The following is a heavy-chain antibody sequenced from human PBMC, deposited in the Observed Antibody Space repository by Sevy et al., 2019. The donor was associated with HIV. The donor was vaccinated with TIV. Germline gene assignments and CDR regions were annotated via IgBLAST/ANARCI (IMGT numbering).Heavy chain of an antibody. V-gene: IGHV3-23*01. CDR3: AKAAIFGVPDPFDAFDI. J-gene: IGHJ3*02. CDR2: ISGSGGST. D-gene: IGHD3-3*01. CDR1: GFTFSSYA. Sequence: GGSLRLSCAASGFTFSSYAMSWVRQAPGKGLEWVSAISGSGGSTYYADSVKGRFTISRDNSKNTLYLQMNGLRAEDTAVYYCAKAAIFGVPDPFDAFDIWGQGTMVTVSS.